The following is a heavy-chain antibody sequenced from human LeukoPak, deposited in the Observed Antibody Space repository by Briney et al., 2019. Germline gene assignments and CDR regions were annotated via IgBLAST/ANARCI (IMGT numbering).Heavy chain of an antibody. D-gene: IGHD2-2*01. Sequence: SETLSLTCTVSGGSISSGGYYWSWIRQPPGKGLEGIGYIYHSGSTYYNPSLKSRVTISVDRSKNQFSLKLSSVTAADTAVYYCARDVRFLVPAPPAAFDIWGQGTMVTVSS. CDR3: ARDVRFLVPAPPAAFDI. CDR2: IYHSGST. CDR1: GGSISSGGYY. J-gene: IGHJ3*02. V-gene: IGHV4-30-2*01.